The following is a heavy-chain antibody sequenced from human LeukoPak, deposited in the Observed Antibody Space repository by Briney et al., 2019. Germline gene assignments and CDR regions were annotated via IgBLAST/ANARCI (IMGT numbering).Heavy chain of an antibody. J-gene: IGHJ6*03. Sequence: SVKVSCKASGGTFSSYAISWVRQAPGQGLEWMGGIIPIFGTANCAQKFQGRVTITADESTSTAYMELSSLRSEDTAVYYCAREPLDYGDYTFPAYYMDVWGKGTTVTVSS. CDR2: IIPIFGTA. D-gene: IGHD4-17*01. CDR1: GGTFSSYA. V-gene: IGHV1-69*01. CDR3: AREPLDYGDYTFPAYYMDV.